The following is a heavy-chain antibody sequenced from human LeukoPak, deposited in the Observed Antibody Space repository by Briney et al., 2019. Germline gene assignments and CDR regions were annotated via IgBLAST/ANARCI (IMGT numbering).Heavy chain of an antibody. Sequence: GGSLRLSCAASGFTFSSYEMNWVRQAPGKGLEWVSYISSSGSTIYYAESVKGRFNISRDNAKNSLYLQMNSLRAEDTAVYYCASRSAYTYGKTGYFDYWGQGTLVTVSS. CDR1: GFTFSSYE. J-gene: IGHJ4*02. CDR2: ISSSGSTI. D-gene: IGHD5-18*01. CDR3: ASRSAYTYGKTGYFDY. V-gene: IGHV3-48*03.